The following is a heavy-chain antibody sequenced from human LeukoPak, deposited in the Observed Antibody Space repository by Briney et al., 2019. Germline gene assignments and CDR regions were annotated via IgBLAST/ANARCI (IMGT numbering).Heavy chain of an antibody. V-gene: IGHV1-18*01. Sequence: ASVKVSCKTSGYTFTTYDINWVRQAPGQGLEWMGRISAYNGYTNYGQKFQGRVTMTTDTSTNTAYMELRSLRSDDTGVYYCARVGTGTRSFDSWGQGTLVTVSS. CDR1: GYTFTTYD. CDR2: ISAYNGYT. J-gene: IGHJ4*02. CDR3: ARVGTGTRSFDS. D-gene: IGHD1/OR15-1a*01.